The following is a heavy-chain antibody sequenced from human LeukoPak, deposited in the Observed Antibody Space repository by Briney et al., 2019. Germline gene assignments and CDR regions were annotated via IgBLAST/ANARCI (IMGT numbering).Heavy chain of an antibody. J-gene: IGHJ6*04. Sequence: GGSLRLSCAASGFTFSNHGMNWVRQAPGKGLEWLSGVSPPGGGTYYADSVKGRFTISRDNAKNSLYLQMNSLRAEDTAVYYCAELGITRIGGVWAKGTTVTISS. CDR3: AELGITRIGGV. CDR2: VSPPGGGT. V-gene: IGHV3-21*01. CDR1: GFTFSNHG. D-gene: IGHD3-10*02.